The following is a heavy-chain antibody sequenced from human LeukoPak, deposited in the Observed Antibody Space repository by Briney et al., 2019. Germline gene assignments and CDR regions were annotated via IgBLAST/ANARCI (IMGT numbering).Heavy chain of an antibody. J-gene: IGHJ4*02. CDR3: ARAGGLRIAVAPIDC. CDR1: GFTVSSNY. V-gene: IGHV3-53*01. Sequence: GGSLRLSCAASGFTVSSNYMSWVRQAPGKGLEWVSVVYSGGGTFYADSVKGRFTISRDNSKNMLYLQMNSLRAEDTAVYYCARAGGLRIAVAPIDCWGQGTLVTVSS. CDR2: VYSGGGT. D-gene: IGHD6-19*01.